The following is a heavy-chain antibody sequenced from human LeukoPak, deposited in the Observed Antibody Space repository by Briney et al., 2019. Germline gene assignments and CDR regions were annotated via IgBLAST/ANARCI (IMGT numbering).Heavy chain of an antibody. D-gene: IGHD2-15*01. J-gene: IGHJ4*02. CDR2: MESNTGAS. Sequence: GASVKVSCKASGYTFTGYYMHWVRQAPGQGLEWMGWMESNTGASNSAQKFQGRVTLTRDTSISTAYMELSSLGSDDTALYYCAFEQCSGGCNQAFDSWGQGTLVTVSS. CDR3: AFEQCSGGCNQAFDS. CDR1: GYTFTGYY. V-gene: IGHV1-2*02.